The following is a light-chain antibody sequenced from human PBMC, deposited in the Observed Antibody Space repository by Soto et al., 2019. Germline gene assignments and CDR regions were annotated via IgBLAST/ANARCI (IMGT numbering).Light chain of an antibody. CDR2: EAS. J-gene: IGKJ4*01. CDR3: QQYNYNSRS. Sequence: DIQATQSPSTLSASVGDRVTITCRASQSIGTSLAWYQQKPGKAPKLLIQEASSLEGWALSRFSGSGSGTEFTLTSSSLQPDDFVTYYCQQYNYNSRSFGGGTKVENK. V-gene: IGKV1-5*03. CDR1: QSIGTS.